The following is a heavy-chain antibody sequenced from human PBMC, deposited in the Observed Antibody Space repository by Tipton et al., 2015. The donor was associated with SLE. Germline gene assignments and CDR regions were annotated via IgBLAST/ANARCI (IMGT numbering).Heavy chain of an antibody. J-gene: IGHJ4*01. Sequence: SLRLSCAASGFTFSSYAMSWVRQAPGKGLEWVSAISGSGGSTYYADSVKGRFTISRDNSKNTLYLQMNSLRAEDTAVYYCARDSGIAAAGPKGVVGYYFDYWAHGTLVTVSS. V-gene: IGHV3-23*01. CDR2: ISGSGGST. CDR1: GFTFSSYA. CDR3: ARDSGIAAAGPKGVVGYYFDY. D-gene: IGHD6-13*01.